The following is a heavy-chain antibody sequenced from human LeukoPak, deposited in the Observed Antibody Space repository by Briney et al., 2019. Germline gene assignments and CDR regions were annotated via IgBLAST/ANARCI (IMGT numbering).Heavy chain of an antibody. CDR1: GGSISSYY. CDR2: IYYSGST. V-gene: IGHV4-59*12. J-gene: IGHJ4*02. Sequence: KPSETLSLTCIVSGGSISSYYWSWIRQPPGKGLEWIGYIYYSGSTNYNPSLKSRVTMSVDTSKNQFSLKLSSVTAADTAVYYCARGQGDYWGQGTLVTVSS. CDR3: ARGQGDY.